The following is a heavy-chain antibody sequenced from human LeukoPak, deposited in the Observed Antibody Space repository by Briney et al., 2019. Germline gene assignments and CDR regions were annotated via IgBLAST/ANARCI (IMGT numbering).Heavy chain of an antibody. CDR1: GFTFNGNY. D-gene: IGHD3-22*01. V-gene: IGHV3-66*02. J-gene: IGHJ3*02. CDR3: VRGITMMAVVPYAFDI. CDR2: IFSGGSI. Sequence: GGSLRLSCAVSGFTFNGNYMSWVRQAPGTGLEWLSVIFSGGSIYYADSVRGRFTISRDNSKSTLYLQINSLRPDDTAVYYCVRGITMMAVVPYAFDIWGQGTKVTVSS.